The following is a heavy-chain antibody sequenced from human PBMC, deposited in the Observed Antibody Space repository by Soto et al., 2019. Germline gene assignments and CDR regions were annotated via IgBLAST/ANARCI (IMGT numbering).Heavy chain of an antibody. D-gene: IGHD3-10*01. J-gene: IGHJ4*02. V-gene: IGHV1-24*01. CDR2: FDPEDGET. Sequence: ASVKVACKVSGYTLSELSMQWVRQAPGKGLEWMGGFDPEDGETIYAQKFQGRVTMTEDTSTDTAYMELSSLRSEDTAVYYCATDAPSMVRGVIKIGYYFDYWGQGTLVTVSS. CDR1: GYTLSELS. CDR3: ATDAPSMVRGVIKIGYYFDY.